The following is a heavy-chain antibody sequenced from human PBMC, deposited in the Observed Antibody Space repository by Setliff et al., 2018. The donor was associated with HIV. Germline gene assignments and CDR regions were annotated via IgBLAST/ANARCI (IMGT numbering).Heavy chain of an antibody. CDR1: GYSISSGYY. J-gene: IGHJ2*01. Sequence: PSETLSLTCTVSGYSISSGYYWGWIRQSPGKGLEWIATIYHTGSTYYNPSLKSRITVSVDRSKNQFSLKLTSVTAADTALYYCARVPPFSGRNFSWYFDLWGRGTLVTVSS. D-gene: IGHD1-26*01. CDR2: IYHTGST. V-gene: IGHV4-38-2*02. CDR3: ARVPPFSGRNFSWYFDL.